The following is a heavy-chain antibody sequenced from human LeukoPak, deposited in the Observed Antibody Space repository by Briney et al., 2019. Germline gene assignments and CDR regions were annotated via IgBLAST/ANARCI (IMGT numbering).Heavy chain of an antibody. CDR1: GFAFISSE. CDR2: INSGGTTM. J-gene: IGHJ6*03. V-gene: IGHV3-48*03. Sequence: GGSLRLSCAASGFAFISSEMNWVRQAPGKGLEWVSHINSGGTTMYNADAVKGRFTISRDNAKNSLYLQMNSLRAEDTALYYCVAVADYYYMDVWGKGTPVTISS. D-gene: IGHD6-19*01. CDR3: VAVADYYYMDV.